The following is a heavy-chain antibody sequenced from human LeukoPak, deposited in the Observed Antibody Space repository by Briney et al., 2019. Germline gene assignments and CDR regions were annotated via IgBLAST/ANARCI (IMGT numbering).Heavy chain of an antibody. CDR1: AGPNRRSDYY. CDR2: ISYSGNL. Sequence: PSETLSLLCTVSAGPNRRSDYYWGWIRKSPGRGLEWIGWISYSGNLYYHPSLKSRLTISVDTSKNHFSLRLSSVTVADTAVYYCSRLTHSYYSDTSGYYPYYYMDVWGEGTTVAVSS. V-gene: IGHV4-39*02. D-gene: IGHD3-22*01. J-gene: IGHJ6*03. CDR3: SRLTHSYYSDTSGYYPYYYMDV.